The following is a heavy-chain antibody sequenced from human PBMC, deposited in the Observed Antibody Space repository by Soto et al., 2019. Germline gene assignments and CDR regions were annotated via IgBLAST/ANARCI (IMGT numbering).Heavy chain of an antibody. D-gene: IGHD6-13*01. CDR1: GFSLSNAGLG. CDR3: ASTYSTSWYWFDP. J-gene: IGHJ5*02. V-gene: IGHV2-26*04. Sequence: QVTVKESGPVLVKPTETLTLTCTVSGFSLSNAGLGVSWIRQPPGKALEWLAHIFSNDEKSYSTSLKSRLTISQDTSKSQVFLTMTNMYPVDTATYYCASTYSTSWYWFDPWGQGTLVTVSS. CDR2: IFSNDEK.